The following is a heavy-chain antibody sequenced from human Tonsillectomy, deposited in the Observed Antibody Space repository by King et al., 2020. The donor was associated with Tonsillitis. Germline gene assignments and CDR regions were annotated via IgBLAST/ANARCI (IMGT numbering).Heavy chain of an antibody. CDR2: IYWDDDK. Sequence: TLKESGPTLVKPTQTLTLTCTFSRFSLSTSGVYVGWIRQPPGKALEWLALIYWDDDKRYRPSLKSRLTITKDTSKNQVVLTMTNMDPVDTATYYCAHSITMVRGLYGMDVWGQGTTVTVSS. J-gene: IGHJ6*02. V-gene: IGHV2-5*02. CDR3: AHSITMVRGLYGMDV. D-gene: IGHD3-10*01. CDR1: RFSLSTSGVY.